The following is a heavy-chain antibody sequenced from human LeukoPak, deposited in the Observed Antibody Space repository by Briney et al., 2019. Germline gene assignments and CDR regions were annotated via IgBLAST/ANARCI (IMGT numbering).Heavy chain of an antibody. D-gene: IGHD3-10*01. CDR2: IYTSGST. CDR3: ARGASMVRGVTYYYFDY. CDR1: GGSISSYY. J-gene: IGHJ4*02. V-gene: IGHV4-4*07. Sequence: SETLSLTCTVPGGSISSYYWSWIRQPAGKGLEWIGRIYTSGSTNYNPSLKSRVTMSVDTSKNQFSLKLSSVTAADTAVYYCARGASMVRGVTYYYFDYWGQGTLVTVSS.